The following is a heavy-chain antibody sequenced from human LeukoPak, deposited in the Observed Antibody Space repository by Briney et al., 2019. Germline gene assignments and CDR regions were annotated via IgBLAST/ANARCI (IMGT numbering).Heavy chain of an antibody. D-gene: IGHD3-10*01. Sequence: PSETLSLTCAVYGGSFSGCYWSWIRQPPGKGLEWIGVINRSGSTNYNPSLKSRVTISVDTSKNQFSLKLSSVTAADTAVYYCARRTMVRGPLWYFDLWGRGTLVTVSS. CDR3: ARRTMVRGPLWYFDL. CDR2: INRSGST. V-gene: IGHV4-34*01. CDR1: GGSFSGCY. J-gene: IGHJ2*01.